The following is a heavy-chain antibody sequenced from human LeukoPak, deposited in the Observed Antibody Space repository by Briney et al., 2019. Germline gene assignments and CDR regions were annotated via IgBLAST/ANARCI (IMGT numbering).Heavy chain of an antibody. D-gene: IGHD2-2*01. V-gene: IGHV3-7*01. CDR2: IKQDGSDK. CDR3: ARVRCSSNSCFPDY. Sequence: GGSLRLSCAASGFTFSTYWMSWVRQAPGKGLEWVANIKQDGSDKYYVDSVKGQFTISRDNAKNSLFLQMNSLRAEDTAVYYCARVRCSSNSCFPDYWGQGTLVTVSS. J-gene: IGHJ4*02. CDR1: GFTFSTYW.